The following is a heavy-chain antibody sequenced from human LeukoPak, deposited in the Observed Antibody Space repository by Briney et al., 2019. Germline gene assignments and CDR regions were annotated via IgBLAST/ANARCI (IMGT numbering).Heavy chain of an antibody. CDR3: ARDNGYCSGGSCYAPFDY. J-gene: IGHJ4*02. CDR2: INPNSGGT. D-gene: IGHD2-15*01. V-gene: IGHV1-2*02. CDR1: GYTFTGYY. Sequence: ASVKVSCKASGYTFTGYYMHWVRQAPGQGLEWMGWINPNSGGTNYAQKFQGRVTMTRDTSISTAYMELSRLRSDDTAVYYCARDNGYCSGGSCYAPFDYWGQGTLVTVSS.